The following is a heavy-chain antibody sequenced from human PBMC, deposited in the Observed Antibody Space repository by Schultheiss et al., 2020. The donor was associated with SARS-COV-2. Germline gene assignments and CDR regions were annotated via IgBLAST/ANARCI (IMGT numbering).Heavy chain of an antibody. V-gene: IGHV1-46*01. CDR1: GYTFTSYY. CDR3: ARKLGYSSGSTGGPFDY. J-gene: IGHJ4*02. D-gene: IGHD6-19*01. CDR2: INPSGGST. Sequence: ASVKVSCKASGYTFTSYYMHWVRQAPGQGLEWMGIINPSGGSTSYAQKFQGRVTMTRDTSTSTVYMELSSLRSEDTAVYYCARKLGYSSGSTGGPFDYWGQGTLVTVSS.